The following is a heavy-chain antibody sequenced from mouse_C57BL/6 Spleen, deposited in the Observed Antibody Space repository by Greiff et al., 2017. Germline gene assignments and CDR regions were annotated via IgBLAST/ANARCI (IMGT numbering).Heavy chain of an antibody. V-gene: IGHV1-85*01. J-gene: IGHJ3*01. D-gene: IGHD3-3*01. Sequence: VQLQQSGPELVKPGASVKLSCKASGYTFTRYDINWVKQGPGQGLEWIGWIYPRDGSTTYNEKFKGKATLTVDTSSSTAYMVLHSLTSEYSAVYCCARGGWGDDGFAYWGQGTLVTVSA. CDR2: IYPRDGST. CDR3: ARGGWGDDGFAY. CDR1: GYTFTRYD.